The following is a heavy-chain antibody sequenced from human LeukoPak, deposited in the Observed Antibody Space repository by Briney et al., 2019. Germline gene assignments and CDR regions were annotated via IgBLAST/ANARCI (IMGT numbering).Heavy chain of an antibody. V-gene: IGHV5-51*01. D-gene: IGHD1-26*01. CDR2: IYPGDSDT. J-gene: IGHJ3*02. CDR3: ARELATSVCGAFDI. CDR1: GYSFSTYW. Sequence: GESLKISCKGSGYSFSTYWIGWVRQMPGKGLEWMGTIYPGDSDTRYSPSFQGRVTFSADKSINTAYLQWSSLKASDTAIYYCARELATSVCGAFDIWGQGTMVTVSS.